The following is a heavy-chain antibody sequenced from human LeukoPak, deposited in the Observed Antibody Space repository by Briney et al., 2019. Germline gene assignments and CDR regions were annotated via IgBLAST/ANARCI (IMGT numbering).Heavy chain of an antibody. CDR3: ARVVWELLRWHAFDI. CDR1: GFTFSSYW. Sequence: GGSLRLSCAASGFTFSSYWMSWVRQAPGKGLEWVANIQQDASRKYYVDSVKGRFTISRDNAKNSLYLQMNSLRAEDTAVYYCARVVWELLRWHAFDIWGQGTMATVSS. J-gene: IGHJ3*02. CDR2: IQQDASRK. V-gene: IGHV3-7*03. D-gene: IGHD1-26*01.